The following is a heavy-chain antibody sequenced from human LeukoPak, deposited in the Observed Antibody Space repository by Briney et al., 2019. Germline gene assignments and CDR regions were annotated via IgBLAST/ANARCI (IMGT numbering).Heavy chain of an antibody. Sequence: SVTLSLTCAVYGGSFSGYYWSWIRQPPGQGLDWIGEINHSGSTNYHPSLKSRVTISVDTTKNQFSLRLSSVTAADTAVYCCARRGYIVVVRWFDPWGQGALVTHSP. CDR3: ARRGYIVVVRWFDP. CDR1: GGSFSGYY. CDR2: INHSGST. V-gene: IGHV4-34*01. D-gene: IGHD2-2*01. J-gene: IGHJ5*02.